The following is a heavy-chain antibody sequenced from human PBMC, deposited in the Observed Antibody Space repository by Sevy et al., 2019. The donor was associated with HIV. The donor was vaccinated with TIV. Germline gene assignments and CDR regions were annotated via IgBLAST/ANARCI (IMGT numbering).Heavy chain of an antibody. J-gene: IGHJ3*02. D-gene: IGHD1-26*01. V-gene: IGHV3-30-3*01. Sequence: GGSLRLSCAASGFTFSSYAMHWVRQAPGKGLEWVAVISYDGSNKCYADSVKGRFTISRDNSKNTLYLQMNSLRAEDTAVYYCARVYSGSYYGYAFDIWGQGTMVTVSS. CDR2: ISYDGSNK. CDR1: GFTFSSYA. CDR3: ARVYSGSYYGYAFDI.